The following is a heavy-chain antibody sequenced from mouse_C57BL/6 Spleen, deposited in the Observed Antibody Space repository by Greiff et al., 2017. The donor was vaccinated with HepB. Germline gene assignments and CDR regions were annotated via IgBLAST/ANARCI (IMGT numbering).Heavy chain of an antibody. CDR2: IYPGDGDT. CDR1: GYAFSSSW. Sequence: VQLQQSGPELVKPGASVKISCKASGYAFSSSWMNWVKQRPGKGLEWIGRIYPGDGDTNYNGKFKGKATLTADKSSSTAYMQLSSLTSEDSAVYFCARSHYSKPSWYFDVWGTGTTVTVSS. D-gene: IGHD2-5*01. CDR3: ARSHYSKPSWYFDV. J-gene: IGHJ1*03. V-gene: IGHV1-82*01.